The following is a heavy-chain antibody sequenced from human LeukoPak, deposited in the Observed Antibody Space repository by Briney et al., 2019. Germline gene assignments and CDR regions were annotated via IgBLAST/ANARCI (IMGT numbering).Heavy chain of an antibody. CDR2: ISSSSSHI. D-gene: IGHD6-19*01. Sequence: PGVSLTLSCAASGFTFSSYSMNWVPQARGKGLEGLSSISSSSSHIFYADSVKGRYTITRDNAKNALYLQMTSLRAEDTAVYYCARDLQQWLVAYDAFDIWGQGTMVSVSS. CDR1: GFTFSSYS. CDR3: ARDLQQWLVAYDAFDI. J-gene: IGHJ3*02. V-gene: IGHV3-21*01.